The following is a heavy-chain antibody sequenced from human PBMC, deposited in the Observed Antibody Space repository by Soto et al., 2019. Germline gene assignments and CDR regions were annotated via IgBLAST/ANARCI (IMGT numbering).Heavy chain of an antibody. CDR1: GFTFSSYG. J-gene: IGHJ4*02. V-gene: IGHV3-30*03. CDR2: ISYDGSNK. Sequence: QVQLVESGGGVVQPGRSLRLSCAASGFTFSSYGMHWVRQAPGKGLEWVAVISYDGSNKYYADSVKGRFTISRDNSKNTLYLQMNSLRAEDTAVYYCARGCFRWELTGYYFDYWGQGTLVTVSS. CDR3: ARGCFRWELTGYYFDY. D-gene: IGHD1-26*01.